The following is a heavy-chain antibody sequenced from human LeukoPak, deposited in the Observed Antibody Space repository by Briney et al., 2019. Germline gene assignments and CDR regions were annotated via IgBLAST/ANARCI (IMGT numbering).Heavy chain of an antibody. CDR3: ARDFGGSYTGGGWFDP. V-gene: IGHV1-18*01. CDR2: ISAYNGNT. J-gene: IGHJ5*02. Sequence: ASVKVSCKASGYSFSSNSISWMRQAAGQGLEWMGWISAYNGNTKYAQKLQGRVTMTTDTSTNTAYMELRRLRSDDTAVYYCARDFGGSYTGGGWFDPWGQGTLVTVSS. D-gene: IGHD1-26*01. CDR1: GYSFSSNS.